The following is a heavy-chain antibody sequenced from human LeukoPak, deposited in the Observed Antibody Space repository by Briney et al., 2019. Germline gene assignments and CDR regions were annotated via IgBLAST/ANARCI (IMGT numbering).Heavy chain of an antibody. J-gene: IGHJ4*02. D-gene: IGHD3-22*01. CDR2: IYYSGST. V-gene: IGHV4-59*12. CDR3: ARTPIYYFDNSGYYN. CDR1: GGSFSGYY. Sequence: SETLSLTCAVYGGSFSGYYWSWIRQPPGKGLEWIGYIYYSGSTNYNPSLKSRVTMSVDTSKKQFSLRLSSVTAADTAVYYCARTPIYYFDNSGYYNWGQGTLVTVSS.